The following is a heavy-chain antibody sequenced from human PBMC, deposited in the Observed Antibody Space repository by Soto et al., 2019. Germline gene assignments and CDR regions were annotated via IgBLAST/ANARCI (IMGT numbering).Heavy chain of an antibody. D-gene: IGHD3-3*02. CDR1: GFTFSSYG. V-gene: IGHV3-30*02. J-gene: IGHJ6*02. Sequence: PGGSLRLSCAASGFTFSSYGMHWVRQAPGKGLEWVAVIWYDGSNKYYADSVKGRFTISRDNSKNTLYLQMNSLRAEDTAVYYCAQDSPSIISLVYYGMDVWGQGTTVTVSS. CDR3: AQDSPSIISLVYYGMDV. CDR2: IWYDGSNK.